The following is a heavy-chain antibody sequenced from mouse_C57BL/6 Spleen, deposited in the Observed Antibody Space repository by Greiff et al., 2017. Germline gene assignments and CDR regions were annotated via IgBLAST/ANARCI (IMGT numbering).Heavy chain of an antibody. V-gene: IGHV5-6*01. D-gene: IGHD1-1*01. Sequence: DVQLQESGGDLVKPGGSLKLSCAASGFTFSSYGMSWVRQTPDKRLEWVATISSGGSYTYYPDSVKGRFTISRDNAKNTLYLQMSSLKSEDTAMYYCAREPTGAMDYWGQGTSVTVSS. CDR1: GFTFSSYG. CDR2: ISSGGSYT. J-gene: IGHJ4*01. CDR3: AREPTGAMDY.